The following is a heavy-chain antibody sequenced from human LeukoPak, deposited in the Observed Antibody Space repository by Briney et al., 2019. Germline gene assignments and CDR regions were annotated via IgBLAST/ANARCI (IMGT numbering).Heavy chain of an antibody. CDR1: GGSISNSDYY. D-gene: IGHD3-10*01. Sequence: PSETLSLTCTVSGGSISNSDYYWGWIRRPPGRGLEWIASIYYSGSTYSNPPLKSRLTMSVDTSKNQFSLKLSSVTAANTTVYYCARYVVYGSGIFYFDYWGQGTLVTVSS. J-gene: IGHJ4*02. CDR3: ARYVVYGSGIFYFDY. CDR2: IYYSGST. V-gene: IGHV4-39*01.